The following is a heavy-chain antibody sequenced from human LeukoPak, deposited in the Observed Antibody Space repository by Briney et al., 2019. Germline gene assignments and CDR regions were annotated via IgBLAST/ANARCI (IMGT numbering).Heavy chain of an antibody. V-gene: IGHV4-61*02. CDR2: IYTSGST. J-gene: IGHJ6*03. Sequence: PSETLSLTCTVSGGSISSGSYYWSWIRQPAGKGLEWIGRIYTSGSTNYNPSLKSRVTISVDTSKNQFSLKLSSVTAADTAVYYCARTLTNYDILTLGYYYYMDVWGKGTTVTISS. CDR1: GGSISSGSYY. CDR3: ARTLTNYDILTLGYYYYMDV. D-gene: IGHD3-9*01.